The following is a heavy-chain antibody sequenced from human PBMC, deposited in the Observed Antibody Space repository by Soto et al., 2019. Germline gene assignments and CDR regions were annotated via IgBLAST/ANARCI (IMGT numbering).Heavy chain of an antibody. Sequence: EVQLVESGGGLVQPGGSLRLSCAASGFTFSSYSMNWVRQAPGKGLEWVSYISSSSSTIYYAASVKGRFTISRDTAKNSLYLPMNSLRAEDTAVHYCARNLNYALFDYWGQGTLVTVSS. CDR2: ISSSSSTI. CDR1: GFTFSSYS. V-gene: IGHV3-48*01. D-gene: IGHD1-7*01. J-gene: IGHJ4*02. CDR3: ARNLNYALFDY.